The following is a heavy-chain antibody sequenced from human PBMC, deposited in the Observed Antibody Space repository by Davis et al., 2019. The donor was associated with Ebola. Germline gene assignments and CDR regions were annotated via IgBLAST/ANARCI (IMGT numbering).Heavy chain of an antibody. V-gene: IGHV3-48*01. CDR1: GFTFSSYS. J-gene: IGHJ3*02. CDR3: ARDAGNRNGYHDAFDI. Sequence: GESLKISCAASGFTFSSYSMNWVRQAPGKGLEWVSYISSSSSTIYYADSVKGRFTISRDNAKNSLYLQMNSLRAEDTAVYYCARDAGNRNGYHDAFDIWGQGTVVTVSS. D-gene: IGHD3-22*01. CDR2: ISSSSSTI.